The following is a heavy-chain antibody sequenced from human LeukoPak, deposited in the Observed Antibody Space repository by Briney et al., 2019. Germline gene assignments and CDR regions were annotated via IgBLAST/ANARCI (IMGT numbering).Heavy chain of an antibody. D-gene: IGHD6-13*01. Sequence: QAGGSLRLSCAASGFTFSSYAMHWVRQAPGKGLEWVAVISYDGSNKYYADSVKGRFTISRDNSKSTLYLQMNSLRAEDTAVYYCARDAHSWYKGGGYYYYMDVWGKGTTVTVSS. CDR1: GFTFSSYA. V-gene: IGHV3-30*01. CDR3: ARDAHSWYKGGGYYYYMDV. J-gene: IGHJ6*03. CDR2: ISYDGSNK.